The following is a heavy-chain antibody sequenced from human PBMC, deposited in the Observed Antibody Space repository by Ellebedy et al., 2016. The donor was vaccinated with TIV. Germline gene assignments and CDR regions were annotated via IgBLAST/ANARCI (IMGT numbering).Heavy chain of an antibody. Sequence: SETLSLTXTVSGGSIGSSSYYWGWIRQPPGKGLEWIGSIYYSGSTYYNPSLKSRVTISVDTSKNQFSLKLSSVTAADTAVYYCARGRRDYDTSVYHLDYWGRGTLVTVSS. J-gene: IGHJ4*02. CDR2: IYYSGST. D-gene: IGHD3-22*01. CDR1: GGSIGSSSYY. CDR3: ARGRRDYDTSVYHLDY. V-gene: IGHV4-39*02.